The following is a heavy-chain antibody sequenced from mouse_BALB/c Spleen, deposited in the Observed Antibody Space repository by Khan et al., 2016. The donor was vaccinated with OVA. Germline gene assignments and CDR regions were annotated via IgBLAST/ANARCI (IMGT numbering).Heavy chain of an antibody. V-gene: IGHV5-6*01. Sequence: EVELVESGGDLVKPGGSLKLSCAASGFTFSTYGMSWVRQTPDKRLEWVATISSGGSYTYYPDNVKGRFTISRDNAKNTLYLQMSSLKSEDTAMYYGARLAYYYKSEGFAYWGQGKLGTVSA. CDR2: ISSGGSYT. CDR3: ARLAYYYKSEGFAY. D-gene: IGHD1-1*01. J-gene: IGHJ3*01. CDR1: GFTFSTYG.